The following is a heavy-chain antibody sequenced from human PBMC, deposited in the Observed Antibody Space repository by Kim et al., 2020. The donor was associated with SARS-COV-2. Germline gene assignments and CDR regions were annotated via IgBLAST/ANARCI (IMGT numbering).Heavy chain of an antibody. CDR2: INPSGGST. V-gene: IGHV1-46*01. CDR1: GYTFTSYY. J-gene: IGHJ5*02. D-gene: IGHD2-2*01. Sequence: ASVKVSCKASGYTFTSYYMHWVRQAPGQGLEWMGIINPSGGSTSYAQKFQGRVTMTRDTSTSTVYMELSSLRSEDTAVYYCARDSDLDIVVVPAANWFDPWGQGTLVTVSS. CDR3: ARDSDLDIVVVPAANWFDP.